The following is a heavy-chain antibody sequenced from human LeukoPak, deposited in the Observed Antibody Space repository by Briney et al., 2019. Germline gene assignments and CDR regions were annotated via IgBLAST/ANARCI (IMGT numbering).Heavy chain of an antibody. J-gene: IGHJ3*02. CDR2: IYYSGST. CDR1: GGSISSSSYY. V-gene: IGHV4-39*07. D-gene: IGHD6-13*01. Sequence: ASETLSLTCTVSGGSISSSSYYWGWIRQPPGKGLEWIGSIYYSGSTYYNPSLKSRVTISVDTSKNQFSLKLSSVTAADTAVYYCARDGYSSSCPQCDAFDIWGQGTMVTVSS. CDR3: ARDGYSSSCPQCDAFDI.